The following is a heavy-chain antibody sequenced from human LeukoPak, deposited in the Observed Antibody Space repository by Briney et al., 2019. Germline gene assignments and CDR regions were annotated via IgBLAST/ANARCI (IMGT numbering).Heavy chain of an antibody. Sequence: PSETLSLTCAVSGGSISTTRHYWGWIRQPPGKGLEWIGNMYYGGSTYYNPSLRSRVTISVDTAKNQFSLKLSSVTAADTAVYYCARVEWFGELSPFDIWGQGTMVTVSS. CDR3: ARVEWFGELSPFDI. CDR2: MYYGGST. V-gene: IGHV4-39*07. CDR1: GGSISTTRHY. D-gene: IGHD3-10*01. J-gene: IGHJ3*02.